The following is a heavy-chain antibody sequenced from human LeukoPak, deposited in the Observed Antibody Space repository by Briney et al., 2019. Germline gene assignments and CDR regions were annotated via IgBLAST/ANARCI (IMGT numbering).Heavy chain of an antibody. CDR3: ARDFNYYGSGSYWGWVDY. CDR2: ISNSGSAI. V-gene: IGHV3-48*03. Sequence: GGSLRLSCAASGFTFSSYEMNWVRQAPGKGLEWVSYISNSGSAIYYADSVKGRFTISRDNAKNSLYLQMNSLRAEDTAVYYCARDFNYYGSGSYWGWVDYWGQGTLVTVSS. CDR1: GFTFSSYE. J-gene: IGHJ4*02. D-gene: IGHD3-10*01.